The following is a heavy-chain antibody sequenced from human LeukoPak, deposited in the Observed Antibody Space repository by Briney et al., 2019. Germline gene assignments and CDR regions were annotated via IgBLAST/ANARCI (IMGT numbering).Heavy chain of an antibody. CDR3: AKDLSSSWSEDY. CDR1: GFTFSSYA. J-gene: IGHJ4*02. D-gene: IGHD6-13*01. V-gene: IGHV3-23*01. CDR2: ISGSGGST. Sequence: GGSLRHSCAASGFTFSSYAMSWVRQAPGKGLEWVSAISGSGGSTYYADSVKGRFTISRDNSKNTLYLQMNSLRAEDTAVYYCAKDLSSSWSEDYWGQGTLVTVSS.